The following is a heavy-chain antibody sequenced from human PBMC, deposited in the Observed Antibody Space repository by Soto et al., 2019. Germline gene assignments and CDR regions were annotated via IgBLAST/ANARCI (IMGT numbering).Heavy chain of an antibody. V-gene: IGHV1-18*01. Sequence: ASVKVSCKASGYTFTSYGISWVRQAPGQGLEWMGWISAYNGNTNYAQKLQGRVTMTTDTSTSTAYMELRSLRSDDTAVYYCARGGQVFGVVTNYYYYYMDVWGKGTTVNVSS. CDR2: ISAYNGNT. J-gene: IGHJ6*03. CDR1: GYTFTSYG. CDR3: ARGGQVFGVVTNYYYYYMDV. D-gene: IGHD3-3*01.